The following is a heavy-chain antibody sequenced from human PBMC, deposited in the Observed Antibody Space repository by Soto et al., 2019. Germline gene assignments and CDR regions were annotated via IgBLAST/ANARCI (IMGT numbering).Heavy chain of an antibody. D-gene: IGHD2-2*01. CDR1: GFTFSSYA. CDR3: ARTAEKYFHDY. CDR2: VTSNDGAGT. J-gene: IGHJ4*02. Sequence: EVQLLESGGGLVQPGGSLRLSCVASGFTFSSYAMSWVRQAPGKGLEWVSVVTSNDGAGTYYADSVKGRFTISRDNSKNTLHLQMNSPRAEDPAVYYCARTAEKYFHDYWGQGTLVTVSS. V-gene: IGHV3-23*01.